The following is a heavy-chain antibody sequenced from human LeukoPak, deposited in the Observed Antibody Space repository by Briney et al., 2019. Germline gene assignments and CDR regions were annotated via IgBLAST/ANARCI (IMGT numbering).Heavy chain of an antibody. Sequence: SETLSLTCTVSGGSISSSSYYWGWIRQPPGKGLEWIGSIYYTGSTYYNPSLKSRVTISVDTSKNQFSLKLSSVTAADTAVYYCASGSYGSGSHGGAFDIWGQGTMVTVSS. D-gene: IGHD3-10*01. CDR3: ASGSYGSGSHGGAFDI. CDR1: GGSISSSSYY. J-gene: IGHJ3*02. CDR2: IYYTGST. V-gene: IGHV4-39*07.